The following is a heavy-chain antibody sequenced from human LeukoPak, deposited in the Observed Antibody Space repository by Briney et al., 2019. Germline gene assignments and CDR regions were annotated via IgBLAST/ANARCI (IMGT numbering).Heavy chain of an antibody. Sequence: GASVKVSCKASGYTFTSYGISWVRQAPGQGLEWMGWINGYNGNTNYAQKLQGRVTMTADTSTSTAYMELRSLRSDDTAVYYCARDGLGSSPGAFDIWGQGTMVTVSS. CDR3: ARDGLGSSPGAFDI. J-gene: IGHJ3*02. D-gene: IGHD6-6*01. CDR2: INGYNGNT. CDR1: GYTFTSYG. V-gene: IGHV1-18*01.